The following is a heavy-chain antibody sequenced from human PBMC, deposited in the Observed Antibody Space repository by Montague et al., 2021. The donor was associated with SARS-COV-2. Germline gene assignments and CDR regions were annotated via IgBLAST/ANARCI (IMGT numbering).Heavy chain of an antibody. D-gene: IGHD6-19*01. J-gene: IGHJ4*02. V-gene: IGHV4-39*01. CDR2: IYYSGTT. CDR1: GGSISSSNYY. CDR3: ARGTYTSGWFQQFDY. Sequence: SETLSLTCTVSGGSISSSNYYWGWIRQPPGKGLEWIGSIYYSGTTYYNPSLQSRVTIPVDTSKKQFSLKLSSVTAADTAVYYCARGTYTSGWFQQFDYWGQGTLVTVSS.